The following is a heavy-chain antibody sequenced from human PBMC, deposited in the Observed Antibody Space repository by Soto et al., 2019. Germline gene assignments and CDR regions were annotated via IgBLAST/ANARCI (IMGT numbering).Heavy chain of an antibody. J-gene: IGHJ4*02. CDR2: IYHSGST. CDR1: GGSISSGGYS. CDR3: AAGGGLPRYY. D-gene: IGHD5-12*01. V-gene: IGHV4-30-2*01. Sequence: QLQLQESGSGLVKPSQTLSLTCAVSGGSISSGGYSWSWIRQPPGKGLEWIGYIYHSGSTYYNPSLTGRVAISVARSKNQFSRKLGSVTAADTAVYYCAAGGGLPRYYWGQGTLVTVSS.